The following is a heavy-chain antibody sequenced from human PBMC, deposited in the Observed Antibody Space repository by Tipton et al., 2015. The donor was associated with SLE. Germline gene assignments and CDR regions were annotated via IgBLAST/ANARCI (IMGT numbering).Heavy chain of an antibody. CDR3: ARGPLCSGGICNWRWFDP. J-gene: IGHJ5*02. V-gene: IGHV4-38-2*01. CDR2: MSHGGIT. Sequence: TLSLTCAVSGYSISGHYYWGWIRQPPGKGLVWIGSMSHGGITYYNPSLRSRITMSVDTSNNHFSLRLNSVTAADTAVYYCARGPLCSGGICNWRWFDPWGQGNLVTVSS. D-gene: IGHD2-15*01. CDR1: GYSISGHYY.